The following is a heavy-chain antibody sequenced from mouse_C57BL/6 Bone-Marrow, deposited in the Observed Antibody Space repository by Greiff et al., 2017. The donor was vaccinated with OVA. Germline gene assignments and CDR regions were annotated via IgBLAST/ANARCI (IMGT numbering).Heavy chain of an antibody. Sequence: EVQLQQSGPELVKPGASVKIPCKASGYTFTDYNMDWVKQSHGKSLEWIRDINPNNGGTIYNQKFKGKATLTVDKSSSTAYMELRSLTSEDTAVYYCAAAPGGYWYFDVWGTGTTVTVSS. CDR1: GYTFTDYN. V-gene: IGHV1-18*01. CDR3: AAAPGGYWYFDV. CDR2: INPNNGGT. J-gene: IGHJ1*03. D-gene: IGHD6-1*01.